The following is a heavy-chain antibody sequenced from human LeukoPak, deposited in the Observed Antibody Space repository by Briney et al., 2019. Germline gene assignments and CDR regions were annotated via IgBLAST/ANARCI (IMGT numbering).Heavy chain of an antibody. Sequence: SETLPLTCTVSGGSISSNNWSWIRHPQCTGLGLMGYIYNSGSTNYYPSLKSRVTISVDTSKNQFSLKLSSVTAADTAVYYCARQLGYCSSTSCYADKVDYWGQGTLVTVSS. D-gene: IGHD2-2*01. CDR2: IYNSGST. V-gene: IGHV4-59*08. CDR1: GGSISSNN. CDR3: ARQLGYCSSTSCYADKVDY. J-gene: IGHJ4*02.